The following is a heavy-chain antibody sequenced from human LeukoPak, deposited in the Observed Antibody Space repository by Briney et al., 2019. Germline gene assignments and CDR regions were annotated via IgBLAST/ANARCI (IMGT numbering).Heavy chain of an antibody. Sequence: GGSLRLSCAASAFTFSTYSMNWVRQAPGKGLEWVSYISSSSGTIFYANSVKGRFTISRDNAKNSLFVQMNSLGVEDTALYFCARLTSEGCFDFWGRGTLVTVSS. D-gene: IGHD4-11*01. V-gene: IGHV3-48*04. J-gene: IGHJ2*01. CDR2: ISSSSGTI. CDR1: AFTFSTYS. CDR3: ARLTSEGCFDF.